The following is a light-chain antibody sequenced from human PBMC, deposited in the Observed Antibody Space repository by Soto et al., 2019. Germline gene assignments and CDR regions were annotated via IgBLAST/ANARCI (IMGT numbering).Light chain of an antibody. CDR2: GAS. CDR1: QSVGSN. J-gene: IGKJ1*01. CDR3: QQYNNWPPDRT. Sequence: EIVMTQSPATLSVSPGERATLSCRASQSVGSNLAWYQQKPGQAPRLLIYGASTRATGIPARLSGSGSGKAFTLTISSLQSEDFAIYFCQQYNNWPPDRTFGQGTKVEIK. V-gene: IGKV3-15*01.